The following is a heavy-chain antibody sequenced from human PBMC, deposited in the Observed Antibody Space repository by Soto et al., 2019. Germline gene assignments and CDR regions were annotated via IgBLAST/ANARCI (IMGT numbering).Heavy chain of an antibody. Sequence: SLRLSCAAPGFTFSSYSMNWVRQAPGKWLEWVSSISSSSSYIYYADSVKGRFTISRDNAKNSLYLQMNSLRAEDTAVYYCARSNDDFWSGTRDYYYYGMDVWGQGTTVTVSS. CDR3: ARSNDDFWSGTRDYYYYGMDV. CDR1: GFTFSSYS. D-gene: IGHD3-3*01. V-gene: IGHV3-21*01. J-gene: IGHJ6*02. CDR2: ISSSSSYI.